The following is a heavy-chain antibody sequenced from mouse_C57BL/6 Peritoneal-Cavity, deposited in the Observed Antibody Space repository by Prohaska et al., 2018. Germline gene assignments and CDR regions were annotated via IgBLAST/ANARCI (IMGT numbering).Heavy chain of an antibody. D-gene: IGHD2-12*01. V-gene: IGHV5-4*01. Sequence: EVQLVESGGGLVKPGVSLKLSCAASGFNFRSYAMSWVRQLPEKRLEGVAIMSYGGSSTDYTENVMCRFTRDSDNAKKNLNQQKSQRKTESLAEAYSVEEVTVMEWNWDVWSIETTV. CDR2: MSYGGSST. J-gene: IGHJ1*03. CDR1: GFNFRSYA. CDR3: VEEVTVMEWNWDV.